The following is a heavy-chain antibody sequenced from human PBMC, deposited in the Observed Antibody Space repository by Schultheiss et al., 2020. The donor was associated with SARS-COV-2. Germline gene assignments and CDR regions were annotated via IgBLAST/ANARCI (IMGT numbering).Heavy chain of an antibody. CDR1: GFTFSSYS. J-gene: IGHJ4*02. V-gene: IGHV3-21*01. D-gene: IGHD2-21*02. CDR3: ARDGGLVTGSFDY. Sequence: GGSLRLSCAASGFTFSSYSMNWVRQAPGKGLEWVSSISSSSSYIYYADSVKGRFTISRDNAKNSLYLQMNSLRAEDTAVYYCARDGGLVTGSFDYWGQGTLVTVSS. CDR2: ISSSSSYI.